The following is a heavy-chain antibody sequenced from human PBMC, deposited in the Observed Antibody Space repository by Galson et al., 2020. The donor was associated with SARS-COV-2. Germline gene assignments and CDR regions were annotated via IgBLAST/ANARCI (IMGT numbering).Heavy chain of an antibody. J-gene: IGHJ4*02. Sequence: SCAASGFTFSSYAMHWVRQAPGKGLEWVAVISYDGSNKYYADSVKGRFTISRDNSKNTLYLQMNSLRAEDTAVYYCARDSITMVRGTGDYWGQGTLVTVSS. CDR3: ARDSITMVRGTGDY. CDR1: GFTFSSYA. D-gene: IGHD3-10*01. V-gene: IGHV3-30-3*01. CDR2: ISYDGSNK.